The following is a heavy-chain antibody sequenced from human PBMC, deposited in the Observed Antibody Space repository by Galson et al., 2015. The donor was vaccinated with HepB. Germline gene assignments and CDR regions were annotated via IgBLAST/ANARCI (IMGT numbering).Heavy chain of an antibody. CDR3: ARVMHYYDSSGGIDY. D-gene: IGHD3-22*01. CDR1: GYTFTSYA. V-gene: IGHV7-4-1*02. J-gene: IGHJ4*02. Sequence: SVKVSCTASGYTFTSYAMNWVRQAPGQGLEWLGWITTNTGNPTYAQGFTGRFAFSLDTSVSTAYLQISSLKAEDTAVYYCARVMHYYDSSGGIDYGGQGTLVTVSS. CDR2: ITTNTGNP.